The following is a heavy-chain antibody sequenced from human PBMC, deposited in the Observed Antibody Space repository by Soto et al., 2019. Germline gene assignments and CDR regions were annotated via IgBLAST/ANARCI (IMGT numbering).Heavy chain of an antibody. CDR1: VFSVDTRGVG. CDR2: IYWDGDK. J-gene: IGHJ1*01. D-gene: IGHD1-1*01. V-gene: IGHV2-5*02. Sequence: QITLKESGPTLGKPTQTLTLTCTLSVFSVDTRGVGVGWFRQPPGEALVWLAYIYWDGDKRYRPSLKSRLSITKDTSKKQVVLIMTAMEPVDTATYYCAQNADNALRRFRQWGQGTLVTVSS. CDR3: AQNADNALRRFRQ.